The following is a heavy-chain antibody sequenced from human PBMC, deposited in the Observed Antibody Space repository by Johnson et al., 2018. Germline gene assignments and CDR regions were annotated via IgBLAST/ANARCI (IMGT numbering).Heavy chain of an antibody. V-gene: IGHV3-30*03. J-gene: IGHJ6*03. Sequence: QVQLVESGGGVVQPGRSLRLSCAASGFTFSSYGMHWVRQAPGKGLEWVAVISFDGSNKYYADSVKGRFTNSRDNSKTTLYQQMNSLAAEETAVFYCVRDSPTIPAAGTGYFYYYYMDGWGKGTTVTVSS. CDR2: ISFDGSNK. D-gene: IGHD6-13*01. CDR3: VRDSPTIPAAGTGYFYYYYMDG. CDR1: GFTFSSYG.